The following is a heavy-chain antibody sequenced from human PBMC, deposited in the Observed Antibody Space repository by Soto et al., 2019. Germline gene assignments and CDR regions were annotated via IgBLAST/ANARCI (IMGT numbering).Heavy chain of an antibody. CDR1: GGSFSGYY. J-gene: IGHJ6*03. CDR2: INDSGST. CDR3: AIGLLVWFGELSRRGGYYYYMDV. Sequence: QVQLQQWGAGLLKPSETLSLTCAVYGGSFSGYYWSWIRQTPGKGLEWIGEINDSGSTNHNPSLTSRVTILVDTTKNQFSLKLSSVTAADTAVYYCAIGLLVWFGELSRRGGYYYYMDVWGKGTTVTVSS. V-gene: IGHV4-34*01. D-gene: IGHD3-10*01.